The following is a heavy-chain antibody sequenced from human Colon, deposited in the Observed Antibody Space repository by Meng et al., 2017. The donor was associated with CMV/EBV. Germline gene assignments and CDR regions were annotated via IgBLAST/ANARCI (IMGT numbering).Heavy chain of an antibody. CDR2: INSDGRST. V-gene: IGHV3-74*03. Sequence: GGSLRPSRVVSGLTSTNYWTHWVRRVTGKGLVWVSHINSDGRSTTYADSVKGRFTISRDNGKNTVFLQMNSLTAEDAAVYYCARCSSTSYDFFGVDVWGQGTTVTVSS. CDR1: GLTSTNYW. CDR3: ARCSSTSYDFFGVDV. D-gene: IGHD2-2*01. J-gene: IGHJ6*02.